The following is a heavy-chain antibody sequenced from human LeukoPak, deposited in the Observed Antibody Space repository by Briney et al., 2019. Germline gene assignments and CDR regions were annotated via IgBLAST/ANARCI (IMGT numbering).Heavy chain of an antibody. V-gene: IGHV7-4-1*02. CDR1: GYTFTTYA. D-gene: IGHD3-22*01. CDR3: ARVGLYYYDSSGYYDY. CDR2: INTNTGNP. J-gene: IGHJ4*02. Sequence: ASVKVSCKASGYTFTTYAMNWVRQAPGQGLEWMGWINTNTGNPTYAQGFTGRFVFSLDTSVSTAYLQISSLKAEDTAVYYCARVGLYYYDSSGYYDYWGQGTLVTVSS.